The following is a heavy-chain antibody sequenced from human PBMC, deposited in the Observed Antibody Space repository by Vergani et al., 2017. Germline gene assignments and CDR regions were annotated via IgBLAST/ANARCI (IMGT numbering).Heavy chain of an antibody. CDR2: IYHSGST. D-gene: IGHD3-22*01. CDR1: GYSISSGYY. J-gene: IGHJ4*02. V-gene: IGHV4-38-2*02. Sequence: QVQLQESGPGLVKPSETLSLTCTVSGYSISSGYYWGWIRQPPGKGLAWIGSIYHSGSTYYNPSLKSRVTISVDTSKNQFSLKLSSVTAADTAVYYCAREVSGYYDSSGYYYVYWGQGTLVTVSS. CDR3: AREVSGYYDSSGYYYVY.